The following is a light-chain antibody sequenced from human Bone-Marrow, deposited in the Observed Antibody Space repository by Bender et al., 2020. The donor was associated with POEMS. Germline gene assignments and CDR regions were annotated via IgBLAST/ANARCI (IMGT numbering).Light chain of an antibody. CDR3: QSFDRGTGVV. J-gene: IGLJ2*01. V-gene: IGLV1-40*01. Sequence: QSVLTQPPSVSGAPGQRVTISCTGSSSNTGSGYDINWYQHLPGTAPKLLIYGYNNRPSGVPDRFSGSKSGTSASLAITGLKTEDEADYYCQSFDRGTGVVFGGGTKLIVL. CDR2: GYN. CDR1: SSNTGSGYD.